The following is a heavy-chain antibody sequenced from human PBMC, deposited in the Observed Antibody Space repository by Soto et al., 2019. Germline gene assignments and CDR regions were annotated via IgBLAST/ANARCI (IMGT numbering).Heavy chain of an antibody. CDR1: GFTFSSYA. D-gene: IGHD6-19*01. CDR2: ISYDGSNK. CDR3: PREFSSGWYRYYYHGMDV. Sequence: GGSLRLSCAASGFTFSSYAMHWVRQAPGKGLEWVAVISYDGSNKYHADSVKGRFTISRDNSKNTLYLQMNSLRAEDTAVYYCPREFSSGWYRYYYHGMDVWGQGTTVTVSS. V-gene: IGHV3-30-3*01. J-gene: IGHJ6*02.